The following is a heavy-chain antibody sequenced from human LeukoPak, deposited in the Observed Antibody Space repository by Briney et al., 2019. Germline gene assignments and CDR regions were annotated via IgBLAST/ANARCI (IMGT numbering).Heavy chain of an antibody. J-gene: IGHJ5*02. CDR3: ARSGTIVVNTPNWFDP. D-gene: IGHD3-22*01. CDR1: GGTFSSYA. Sequence: TVKVSCKASGGTFSSYAISWVRQAPGQGLEWMGGIIPIFGTANYAQKFQGRVTITTDESTSTAYMELSSLRSEDTDVYYCARSGTIVVNTPNWFDPWGQGTLVTVSS. CDR2: IIPIFGTA. V-gene: IGHV1-69*05.